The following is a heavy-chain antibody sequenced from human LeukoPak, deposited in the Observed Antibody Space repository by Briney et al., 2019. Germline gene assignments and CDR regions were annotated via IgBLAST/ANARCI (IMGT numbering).Heavy chain of an antibody. J-gene: IGHJ5*02. CDR2: ISAYNGNT. Sequence: ASVNVSCKASGYTFTSYGISWVRQAPGQGLEWMGWISAYNGNTNYAQKLQGRVTMTTDTSTSTAYMELRSLRSDDTAVYYCAGTVTTVTPFDPWGQGTLVTVSS. V-gene: IGHV1-18*01. CDR1: GYTFTSYG. D-gene: IGHD4-17*01. CDR3: AGTVTTVTPFDP.